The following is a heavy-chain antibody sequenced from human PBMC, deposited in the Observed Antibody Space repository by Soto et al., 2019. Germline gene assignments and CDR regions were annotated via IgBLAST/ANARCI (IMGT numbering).Heavy chain of an antibody. Sequence: QVQLVESGGGVVQPGRSLRLSCAASGFTFSSYAMHWVRQAPGKGLEWVAVISYDGSNKYYSDSVTGRFTISRDNSKNTLYLQMTSLRAEDTAVYYCARDGGDYGDYEGYYYGMDVWGQGTTVTVSS. V-gene: IGHV3-30-3*01. CDR2: ISYDGSNK. CDR3: ARDGGDYGDYEGYYYGMDV. J-gene: IGHJ6*02. D-gene: IGHD4-17*01. CDR1: GFTFSSYA.